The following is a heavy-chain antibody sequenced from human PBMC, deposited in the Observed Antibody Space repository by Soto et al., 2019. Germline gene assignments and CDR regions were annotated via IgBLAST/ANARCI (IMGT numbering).Heavy chain of an antibody. Sequence: EAQLLESGGGLVQPGGSLRLSCAASGFTFSNYAMSWVRQAPGKGLEWVSAISGSGDSTYYADSVKGRFTISRDNSKNTLYLQMNSLRAEDTAIYYCARDRYGDPQWGQDDFDYWGQGTLVTVSA. J-gene: IGHJ4*02. D-gene: IGHD4-17*01. CDR1: GFTFSNYA. V-gene: IGHV3-23*01. CDR3: ARDRYGDPQWGQDDFDY. CDR2: ISGSGDST.